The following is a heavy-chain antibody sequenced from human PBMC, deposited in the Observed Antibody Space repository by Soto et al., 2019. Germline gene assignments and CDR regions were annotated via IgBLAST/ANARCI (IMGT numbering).Heavy chain of an antibody. Sequence: ASVKVSCKASGYTFTSYYMHWVRQAPGQGLEWMGIINPSGGSTSYAQKFQGRVTMTRDTSTSTVYMELSSLGSEDTAVYYCARVSRSNPEYSSGWYLDYWGQGTLVTVSS. CDR2: INPSGGST. V-gene: IGHV1-46*01. J-gene: IGHJ4*02. CDR1: GYTFTSYY. CDR3: ARVSRSNPEYSSGWYLDY. D-gene: IGHD6-19*01.